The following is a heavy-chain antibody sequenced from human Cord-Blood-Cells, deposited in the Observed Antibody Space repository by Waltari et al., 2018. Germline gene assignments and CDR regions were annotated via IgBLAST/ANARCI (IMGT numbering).Heavy chain of an antibody. Sequence: QVQLQESGPGLVKPSQTLSLTCTVSGGSISSGGYYWSWIRQHPGKGLEWIGYIYYSGSTDYNPSLKSRVTISVDTSKNQFSLKLSSVTAADTAVYYCARTGGEWLEYFQHWGQGTLVTVSS. V-gene: IGHV4-31*03. CDR3: ARTGGEWLEYFQH. CDR2: IYYSGST. D-gene: IGHD3-3*01. J-gene: IGHJ1*01. CDR1: GGSISSGGYY.